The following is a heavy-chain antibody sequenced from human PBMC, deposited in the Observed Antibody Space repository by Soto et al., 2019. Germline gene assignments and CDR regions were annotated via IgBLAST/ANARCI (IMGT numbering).Heavy chain of an antibody. CDR3: ARFIAAADYGMDV. V-gene: IGHV3-33*01. CDR2: IWYDGSNK. D-gene: IGHD6-13*01. CDR1: GFTFSSYG. Sequence: GGSLRLSCAASGFTFSSYGMHWVRQAPGKGLEWVAVIWYDGSNKYYADSVKGRFTISRDNSKNTLYLQMNSLRAEDTAVYYCARFIAAADYGMDVWGQGTTVTVS. J-gene: IGHJ6*02.